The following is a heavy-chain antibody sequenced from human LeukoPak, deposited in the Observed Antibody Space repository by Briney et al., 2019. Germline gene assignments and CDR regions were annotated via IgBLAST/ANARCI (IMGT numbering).Heavy chain of an antibody. CDR1: GGSISSSSYY. J-gene: IGHJ3*02. Sequence: SETLSLTCTVSGGSISSSSYYWGWIRQPPGKGLEWIGSIYYSGSTYYNPSLKSRVTISVDTSKNQFSLKLSSVTAADTAVYYCASDVSSDVIDAFDIWGQGTMVTVSS. D-gene: IGHD2/OR15-2a*01. CDR2: IYYSGST. CDR3: ASDVSSDVIDAFDI. V-gene: IGHV4-39*01.